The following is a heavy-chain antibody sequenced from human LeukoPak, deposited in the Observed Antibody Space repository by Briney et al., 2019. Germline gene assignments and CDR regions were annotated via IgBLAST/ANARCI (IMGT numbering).Heavy chain of an antibody. V-gene: IGHV4-39*01. CDR2: IYSGGNT. J-gene: IGHJ5*02. CDR3: ARHGLIYNSYAWFDP. Sequence: PSQTLSLTCTVSGGSISSSIYYWGWIRQPPGKGLEWIGSIYSGGNTNYNPSLKSRVTISVDTSKNQFSLKLSSVTAADTAVYYCARHGLIYNSYAWFDPWGQGTLVTVSS. D-gene: IGHD5-24*01. CDR1: GGSISSSIYY.